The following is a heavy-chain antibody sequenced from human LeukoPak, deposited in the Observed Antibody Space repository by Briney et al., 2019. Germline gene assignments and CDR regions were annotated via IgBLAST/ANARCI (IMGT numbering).Heavy chain of an antibody. D-gene: IGHD3-22*01. V-gene: IGHV4-34*01. J-gene: IGHJ4*02. CDR3: AGLVGRYSSGLYYYYFDY. CDR1: GGSISGYY. Sequence: SETLSLTCTVSGGSISGYYWSWIRQPPGKGLEWIGEMYLSGTTHSNPSVKSRVTISIDKSKNQFFLNLSSVTAADTAVYYCAGLVGRYSSGLYYYYFDYWGQGTLVTVSS. CDR2: MYLSGTT.